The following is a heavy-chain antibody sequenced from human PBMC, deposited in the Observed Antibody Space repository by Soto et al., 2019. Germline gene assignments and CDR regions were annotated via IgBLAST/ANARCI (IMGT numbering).Heavy chain of an antibody. D-gene: IGHD3-9*01. CDR2: INGDGRTT. J-gene: IGHJ4*02. CDR1: GFTFSTYW. CDR3: AREMLGTGLRPPDS. V-gene: IGHV3-74*01. Sequence: EVQLVESGGGLVQPGGSLRLSCAASGFTFSTYWFHWVRKGPGKGLEWVSRINGDGRTTWYADFVKGRLTISRDNAKNTLYLQMSSLRAEDTAVYYCAREMLGTGLRPPDSWGQGTLVTVSS.